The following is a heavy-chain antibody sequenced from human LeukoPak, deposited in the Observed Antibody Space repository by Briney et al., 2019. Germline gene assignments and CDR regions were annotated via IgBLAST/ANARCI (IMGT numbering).Heavy chain of an antibody. V-gene: IGHV5-51*01. D-gene: IGHD6-13*01. Sequence: GESLKISCKGSGYSFTSYWIGWVRQMPGKGLEWMGIIYPGDSDTRYSPSFQGQVTISADKSISTAYLQWSSPKASDTAMYYCARQIAAAGTVNWFDPWGQGTLVTVSS. CDR3: ARQIAAAGTVNWFDP. J-gene: IGHJ5*02. CDR1: GYSFTSYW. CDR2: IYPGDSDT.